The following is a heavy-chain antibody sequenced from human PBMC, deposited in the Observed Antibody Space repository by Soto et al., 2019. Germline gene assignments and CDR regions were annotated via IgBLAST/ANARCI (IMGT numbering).Heavy chain of an antibody. CDR3: ARAKRNYETGFAP. V-gene: IGHV1-2*04. CDR2: INPNSGGT. D-gene: IGHD3-3*01. Sequence: ASVKVSCKASGYTFTLYHSHWVRQAPGQGLEWMGWINPNSGGTNYAQKFQGWVTMTRDTSISTAYMELSRLGSDDTAVFYCARAKRNYETGFAPGGKGTLVPVS. J-gene: IGHJ5*02. CDR1: GYTFTLYH.